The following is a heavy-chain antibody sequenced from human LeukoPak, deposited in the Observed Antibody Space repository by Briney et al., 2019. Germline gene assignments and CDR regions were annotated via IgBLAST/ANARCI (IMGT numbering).Heavy chain of an antibody. J-gene: IGHJ4*02. CDR2: IKEDGSEK. CDR3: ARPTYASYDSSGYANY. Sequence: GGSLRLSCAASGFTFSNYWMTRVRQAPGEGLEWVANIKEDGSEKYYVDSVKGRFTISRDNAKNSLYLQMNSLRAEDTAVYYCARPTYASYDSSGYANYWGQGTLVTVSS. CDR1: GFTFSNYW. V-gene: IGHV3-7*01. D-gene: IGHD3-22*01.